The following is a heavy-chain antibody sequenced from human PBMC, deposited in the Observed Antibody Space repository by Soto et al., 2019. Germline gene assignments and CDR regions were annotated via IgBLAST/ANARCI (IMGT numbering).Heavy chain of an antibody. CDR2: IIPILGIA. J-gene: IGHJ6*02. D-gene: IGHD2-2*01. CDR3: ATTLVGYCSSTSCFSMDV. CDR1: GGTFSSYT. V-gene: IGHV1-69*02. Sequence: QVQLVQSGAEVKKPGSSVKVSCKASGGTFSSYTISWVRQAPGQGLEWMGRIIPILGIANYAQKFQGRVTITADKSTSTAYMGRSSLRSEDTAVYYCATTLVGYCSSTSCFSMDVWGQGTTVTVSS.